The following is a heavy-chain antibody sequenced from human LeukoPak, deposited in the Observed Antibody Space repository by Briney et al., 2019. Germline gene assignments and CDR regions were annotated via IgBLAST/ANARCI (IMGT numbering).Heavy chain of an antibody. J-gene: IGHJ4*02. D-gene: IGHD4-17*01. CDR1: GFTFSSYA. CDR3: ARDDYGDPLFDY. Sequence: PGGSLRLSCAASGFTFSSYAMSWVRQAPGKGLEWVSAISGSGGSTYYADSVKGRFTISRDNSKNTLYLQMNSLRAEDTAVYYCARDDYGDPLFDYWGQGTLVTVSS. V-gene: IGHV3-23*01. CDR2: ISGSGGST.